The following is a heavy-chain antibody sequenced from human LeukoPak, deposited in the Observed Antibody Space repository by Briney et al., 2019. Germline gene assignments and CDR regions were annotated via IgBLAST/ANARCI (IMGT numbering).Heavy chain of an antibody. CDR1: GVSISNTDYF. Sequence: ETLSHTCTVSGVSISNTDYFWGWIRLPPGKGLEWLGSIFYSGTTYYNPSLKSRVTISVDTSKNQFSLNLMSVTAADTAVYYCARQVGYCSSTSCYTFDYWGQGTLVTVSS. J-gene: IGHJ4*02. CDR2: IFYSGTT. D-gene: IGHD2-2*02. V-gene: IGHV4-39*01. CDR3: ARQVGYCSSTSCYTFDY.